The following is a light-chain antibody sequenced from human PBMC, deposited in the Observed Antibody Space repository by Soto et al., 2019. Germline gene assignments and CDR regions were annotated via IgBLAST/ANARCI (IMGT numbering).Light chain of an antibody. V-gene: IGKV3-20*01. CDR1: QGVSSY. CDR3: QQYGSSPRT. Sequence: EIVLTQSPATLSLSSGERATLSCRASQGVSSYLAWYQQKPGQAPRLLIYGVSSKATGIPDRFSGSGSGTDFTLTISRLEPEDFAVYYCQQYGSSPRTFGQGTKVDIK. J-gene: IGKJ1*01. CDR2: GVS.